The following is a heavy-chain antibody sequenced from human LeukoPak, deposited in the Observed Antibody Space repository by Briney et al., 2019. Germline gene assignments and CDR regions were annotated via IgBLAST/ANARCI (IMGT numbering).Heavy chain of an antibody. CDR2: VYPGDSDT. Sequence: GESLKISCQGSGYTFTNSWIGWVRQVPGKGLEWMGIVYPGDSDTRYSPSFQGQVTISADKSISTAYLQWSSLKASDTAMYYCARLVAAAAINWFDPWGQGTLVTVSS. J-gene: IGHJ5*02. CDR3: ARLVAAAAINWFDP. D-gene: IGHD6-13*01. CDR1: GYTFTNSW. V-gene: IGHV5-51*01.